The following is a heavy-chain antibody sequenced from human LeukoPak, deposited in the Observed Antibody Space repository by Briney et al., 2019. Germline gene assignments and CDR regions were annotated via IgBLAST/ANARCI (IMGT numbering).Heavy chain of an antibody. V-gene: IGHV3-11*01. CDR1: GFTFSNYY. CDR2: ISSSGSTI. D-gene: IGHD3-22*01. CDR3: ARDRGSSDSSGYYLRYFDY. Sequence: GGSLRLSCAASGFTFSNYYMSWIRQAPGQGLGWVSYISSSGSTIYYADSVKGRFNISRDNAKNSLYLQMNSLRAEDTAVYYCARDRGSSDSSGYYLRYFDYGGQGTLVTVSS. J-gene: IGHJ4*01.